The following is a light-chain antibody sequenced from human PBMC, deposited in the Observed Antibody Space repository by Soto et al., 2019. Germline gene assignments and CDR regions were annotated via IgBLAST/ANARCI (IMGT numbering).Light chain of an antibody. CDR1: ISNIGSNP. CDR3: AEWDVRLCAYV. V-gene: IGLV1-47*01. J-gene: IGLJ1*01. Sequence: QSVLTQPPSASGTPGQRVTISCSGGISNIGSNPVYWHQHLPGTAPKLLVYRNNQRPSGVPDRFSDSKSGTSAFLAISGLRSEDDADYYGAEWDVRLCAYVFGTGTRVTV. CDR2: RNN.